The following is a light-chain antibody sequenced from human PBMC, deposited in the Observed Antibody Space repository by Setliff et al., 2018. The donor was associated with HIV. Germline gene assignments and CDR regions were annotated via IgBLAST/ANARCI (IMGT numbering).Light chain of an antibody. CDR1: QSISSSY. Sequence: EIVLTQSPGTLSLSPGERATLSCRASQSISSSYLAWYQHKPGQAPRLLIYGASSRATGIPDRFSGSGSGTDFTLTISRLEPEDFVVYFCQQYGSSPTFGQGTKVDIK. J-gene: IGKJ2*01. V-gene: IGKV3-20*01. CDR2: GAS. CDR3: QQYGSSPT.